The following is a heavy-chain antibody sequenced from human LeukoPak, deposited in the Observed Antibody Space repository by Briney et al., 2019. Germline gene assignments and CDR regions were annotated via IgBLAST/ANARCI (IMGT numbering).Heavy chain of an antibody. J-gene: IGHJ4*02. Sequence: GVSLRLSCAASGFTFSSCAMNWVRQAPGKGLEWVSYINSKSDNIYYADSVKGRFTISRDNVKNSLYLQLNSLRAEDMAVYSCAKGRSGVSSAAINYWGQGTLVTVSS. CDR3: AKGRSGVSSAAINY. CDR2: INSKSDNI. CDR1: GFTFSSCA. V-gene: IGHV3-48*01. D-gene: IGHD2-2*01.